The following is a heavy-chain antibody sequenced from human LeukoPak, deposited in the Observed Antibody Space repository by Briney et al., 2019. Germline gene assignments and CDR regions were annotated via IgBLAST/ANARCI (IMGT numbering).Heavy chain of an antibody. D-gene: IGHD1-26*01. V-gene: IGHV3-30*02. CDR1: GFTFSSYG. Sequence: GGSLRLSCAASGFTFSSYGMHWVRQAPGKGLELVAFIRYDGSNKYYEDSVKGRFTISRDNSKNTLYLQMNSLRAEDTAVYYCAKDRGDYYYMDVWGKGTTVTVSS. CDR3: AKDRGDYYYMDV. J-gene: IGHJ6*03. CDR2: IRYDGSNK.